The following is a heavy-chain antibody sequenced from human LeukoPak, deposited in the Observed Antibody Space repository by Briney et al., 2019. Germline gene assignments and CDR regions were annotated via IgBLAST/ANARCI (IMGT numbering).Heavy chain of an antibody. J-gene: IGHJ4*02. Sequence: PGGSLRLSCAASGFTFSFYWMSWVRQAPGKGLEWVANIKQDGSEKYFVDSVKGRFTISRDNAKNSLYLQMNSLRAEDTAVYYCARGPGGGEWFDYWGQGTLVTVSS. CDR2: IKQDGSEK. V-gene: IGHV3-7*01. CDR1: GFTFSFYW. D-gene: IGHD3-16*01. CDR3: ARGPGGGEWFDY.